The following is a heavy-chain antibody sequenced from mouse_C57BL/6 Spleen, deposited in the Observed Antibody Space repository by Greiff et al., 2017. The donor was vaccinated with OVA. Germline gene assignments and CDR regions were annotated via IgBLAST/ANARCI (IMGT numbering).Heavy chain of an antibody. CDR2: IWSGGST. V-gene: IGHV2-2*01. CDR1: GFSLTSYG. Sequence: VMLVESGPGLVQPSQSLSITCTVSGFSLTSYGVHWVRQSPGKGLEWLGVIWSGGSTDYNAAFISRLSISKDNSKSQVFFKMNSLQADDTAIYYCARMHYGSSPWYFDVWGTGTTVTVSS. CDR3: ARMHYGSSPWYFDV. J-gene: IGHJ1*03. D-gene: IGHD1-1*01.